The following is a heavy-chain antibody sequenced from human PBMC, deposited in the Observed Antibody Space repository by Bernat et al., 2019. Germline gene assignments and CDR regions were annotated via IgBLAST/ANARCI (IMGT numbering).Heavy chain of an antibody. CDR1: GFTFSNYG. J-gene: IGHJ4*02. D-gene: IGHD6-19*01. CDR2: ISYDGSNK. CDR3: AKDREAVAGTPPLYFDY. V-gene: IGHV3-30*18. Sequence: QMQLVESGGGVVQPGRSLRLSCAASGFTFSNYGMHWVRQAPGKGLEWVAVISYDGSNKYYADSVKGRFTISRDDSKNTQYLQMNSLRAEDTAVYYCAKDREAVAGTPPLYFDYWGQGTLVTVSS.